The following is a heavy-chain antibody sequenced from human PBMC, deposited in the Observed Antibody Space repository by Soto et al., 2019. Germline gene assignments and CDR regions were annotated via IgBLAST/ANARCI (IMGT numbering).Heavy chain of an antibody. J-gene: IGHJ4*02. D-gene: IGHD1-26*01. CDR1: GFTFSHYW. V-gene: IGHV3-74*01. CDR3: TRDENGVGPTQDY. CDR2: INNDGTRT. Sequence: EMQLVEXGGGXVQPGGSLXLSCAASGFTFSHYWMHWVRQVPGKGLVWVSRINNDGTRTFYADSVKGRFTVSRDNAKNTLYLQMNSLRAEDTALYYCTRDENGVGPTQDYWGQGTLVTVSS.